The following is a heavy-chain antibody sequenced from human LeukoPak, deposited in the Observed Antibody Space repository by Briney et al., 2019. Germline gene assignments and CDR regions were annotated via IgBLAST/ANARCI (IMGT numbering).Heavy chain of an antibody. J-gene: IGHJ4*02. D-gene: IGHD1-14*01. V-gene: IGHV4-38-2*01. CDR3: ARTGKTGGDY. CDR1: GYSISSGYY. CDR2: IYHSGST. Sequence: SETLSLTCAVSGYSISSGYYWGWIRQPPGKGLEWIGSIYHSGSTYYNPSLKSRDTISVDTSKNQFSLKLSSVTAADTAVYYCARTGKTGGDYWGQGTLVTVSS.